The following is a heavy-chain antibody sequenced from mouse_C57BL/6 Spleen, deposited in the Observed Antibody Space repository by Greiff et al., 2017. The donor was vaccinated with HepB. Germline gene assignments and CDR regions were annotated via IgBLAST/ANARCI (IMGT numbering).Heavy chain of an antibody. J-gene: IGHJ2*01. CDR1: GYTFTSYW. V-gene: IGHV1-50*01. CDR2: IDPSDSYT. CDR3: ARWGPFDY. Sequence: VQLQQSGAELVKPGASVKLSCKASGYTFTSYWMQWVKQRPGQGLEWIGEIDPSDSYTNYNQKFKGKATLTVDTSSSTAYMQLSSLTSEDSAFYYYARWGPFDYWGQGTTLTVSS.